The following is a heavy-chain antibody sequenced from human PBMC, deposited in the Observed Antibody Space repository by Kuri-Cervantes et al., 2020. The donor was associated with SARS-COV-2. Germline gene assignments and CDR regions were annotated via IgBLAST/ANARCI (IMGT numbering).Heavy chain of an antibody. CDR2: VYHSGET. Sequence: ESLKISCSVSGYSITNGYYWGWIRQPPGKGLKWIGSVYHSGETYYNPSLNRRVSISIDASKNQFSLKLTSVTAADTAVYYCARGASIAARYYFDYWGQGTLVTVSS. V-gene: IGHV4-38-2*02. CDR3: ARGASIAARYYFDY. CDR1: GYSITNGYY. D-gene: IGHD6-6*01. J-gene: IGHJ4*02.